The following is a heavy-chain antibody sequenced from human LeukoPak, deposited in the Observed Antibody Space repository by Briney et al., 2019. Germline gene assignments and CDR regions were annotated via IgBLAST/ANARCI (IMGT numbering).Heavy chain of an antibody. CDR3: AKDNVAAAGRYFDY. Sequence: PGDSLTLFCAASGFTFSHYGMHCVRQAPGKGLEWVALISYDGSNKYFADSVKGRFTISGDNSKNTFYLQIHSLRAEDTAVYYCAKDNVAAAGRYFDYWGQGTLVTVSS. CDR2: ISYDGSNK. CDR1: GFTFSHYG. V-gene: IGHV3-30*18. D-gene: IGHD6-13*01. J-gene: IGHJ4*02.